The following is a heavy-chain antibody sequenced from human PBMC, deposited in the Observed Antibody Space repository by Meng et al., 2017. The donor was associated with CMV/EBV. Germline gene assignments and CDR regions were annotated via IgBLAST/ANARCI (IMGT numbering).Heavy chain of an antibody. CDR1: GYSISSGYY. Sequence: SETLSLTCTVSGYSISSGYYWGWIRQPPGKGLEWIGSIYHSGSTYYNPSLKSRVTISVDTSKNQFSLKLSSVTAADTAVYYCARDQLTGMDAWGQGTTVTVSS. V-gene: IGHV4-38-2*02. CDR2: IYHSGST. CDR3: ARDQLTGMDA. J-gene: IGHJ6*02. D-gene: IGHD2-2*01.